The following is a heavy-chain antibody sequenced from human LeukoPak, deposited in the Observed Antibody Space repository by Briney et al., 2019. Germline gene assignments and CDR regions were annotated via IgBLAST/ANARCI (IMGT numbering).Heavy chain of an antibody. Sequence: GASVKVSCKASGYTFTSYGISWVRQAPGQGLEWMGWISAYNGNTNYAQKLQGRVTMTTDTSTSTAYMELRSLRSDDTAVYYRARDPYGWGRLYFDYWGQGTLVTVSS. CDR2: ISAYNGNT. J-gene: IGHJ4*02. D-gene: IGHD2-21*02. CDR1: GYTFTSYG. CDR3: ARDPYGWGRLYFDY. V-gene: IGHV1-18*01.